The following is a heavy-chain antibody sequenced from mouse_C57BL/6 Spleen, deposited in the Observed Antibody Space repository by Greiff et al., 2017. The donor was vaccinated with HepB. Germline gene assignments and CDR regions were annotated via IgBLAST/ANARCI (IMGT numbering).Heavy chain of an antibody. J-gene: IGHJ1*03. D-gene: IGHD2-4*01. CDR2: IHPNSGST. CDR1: GYTFTSYW. V-gene: IGHV1-64*01. CDR3: ARIKINYDYDGDYWYFDV. Sequence: QVQLQQPGAELVKPGASVKLSCKASGYTFTSYWMHWVKQRPGQGLEWIGMIHPNSGSTNYNEKFKSKATLTVDKSSSTAYMQLSSLTSEDSAVYYCARIKINYDYDGDYWYFDVWGTGTTVTVAS.